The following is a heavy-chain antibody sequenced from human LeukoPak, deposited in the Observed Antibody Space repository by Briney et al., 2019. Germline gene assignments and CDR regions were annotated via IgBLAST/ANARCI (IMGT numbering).Heavy chain of an antibody. D-gene: IGHD2-15*01. Sequence: GGSLRLSCAASGFTFSSYWMHWVRQAPGKGLVWVSRINSDGSTTNYADSVKGRFTISRDNAENTMYLQMDSLRVEDTAVYYCTRRVSATRWFDPWGQGTLVTVSS. CDR3: TRRVSATRWFDP. J-gene: IGHJ5*02. CDR2: INSDGSTT. CDR1: GFTFSSYW. V-gene: IGHV3-74*01.